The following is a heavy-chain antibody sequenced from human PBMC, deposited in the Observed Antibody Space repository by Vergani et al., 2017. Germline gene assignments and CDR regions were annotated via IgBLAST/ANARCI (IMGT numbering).Heavy chain of an antibody. CDR2: IKEDGSEK. J-gene: IGHJ4*02. CDR3: ARSRPSGWYFDY. D-gene: IGHD6-19*01. CDR1: GFTFSNYW. V-gene: IGHV3-7*03. Sequence: EVQLVESGGGLVQPGGSLRLSCAASGFTFSNYWMSWVRQAPGKGLEWVANIKEDGSEKYYVDSVKGRVTISRDNAKNLLYLQLNSLRAEDTAVYYCARSRPSGWYFDYWGQGTLVTVSS.